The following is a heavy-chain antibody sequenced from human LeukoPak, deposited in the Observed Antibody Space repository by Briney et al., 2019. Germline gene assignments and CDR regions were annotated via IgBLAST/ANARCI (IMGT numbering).Heavy chain of an antibody. D-gene: IGHD6-19*01. Sequence: GGSLRLSCAVSGFTFSNSAMSWVRQAPGKGLEWVSTLSGSGITTYYADSVKGRFTISRDNSKNTLYLQMNSLRAEDTAVYYCAKGIYSSGWSYFDYWGHGTLVTVSS. V-gene: IGHV3-23*01. J-gene: IGHJ4*01. CDR1: GFTFSNSA. CDR3: AKGIYSSGWSYFDY. CDR2: LSGSGITT.